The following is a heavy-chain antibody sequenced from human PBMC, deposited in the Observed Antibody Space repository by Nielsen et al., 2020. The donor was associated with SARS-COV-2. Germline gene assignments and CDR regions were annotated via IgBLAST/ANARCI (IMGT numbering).Heavy chain of an antibody. CDR1: GFTFSSYA. Sequence: GESLKISCAASGFTFSSYAMHWVRQAPGKGLEWVAVISYDGSNKYYADSVKGRFTISRDNSKNTLYLQMNSLRAEDTAVYYCARDLGGSYYRDAFDIWGQGTMVTVSS. D-gene: IGHD1-26*01. J-gene: IGHJ3*02. CDR2: ISYDGSNK. CDR3: ARDLGGSYYRDAFDI. V-gene: IGHV3-30-3*01.